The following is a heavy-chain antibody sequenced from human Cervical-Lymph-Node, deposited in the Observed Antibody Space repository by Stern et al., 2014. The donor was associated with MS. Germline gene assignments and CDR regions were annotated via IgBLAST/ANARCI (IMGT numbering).Heavy chain of an antibody. CDR1: GFTFRNAW. J-gene: IGHJ6*02. Sequence: EVHLVESGGGLVKPGGSLRLSCAASGFTFRNAWMTWIRQAPGQGLERDGRIKSKTDGGTRDYAAHVNGKFTISRDDSKNALYLQMNSLKTEDTAVYYCTTLDRSYPYYYYGMDVWGQGTTVTVSS. V-gene: IGHV3-15*01. CDR2: IKSKTDGGTR. CDR3: TTLDRSYPYYYYGMDV. D-gene: IGHD1-26*01.